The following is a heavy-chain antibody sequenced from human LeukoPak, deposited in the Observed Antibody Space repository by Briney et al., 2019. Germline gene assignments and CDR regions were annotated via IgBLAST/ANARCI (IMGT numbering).Heavy chain of an antibody. J-gene: IGHJ5*02. CDR2: IHYSGST. CDR3: ALTSGYDSLGFDP. D-gene: IGHD5-12*01. Sequence: SETLSLTCTVSGGSISSGAYYWSWIRQHPGKGLEWIGYIHYSGSTYYNMSLKSRVTISVDTSKNQFSLKLSSVTAADTAVYYCALTSGYDSLGFDPWGQGTLVTVSS. V-gene: IGHV4-31*03. CDR1: GGSISSGAYY.